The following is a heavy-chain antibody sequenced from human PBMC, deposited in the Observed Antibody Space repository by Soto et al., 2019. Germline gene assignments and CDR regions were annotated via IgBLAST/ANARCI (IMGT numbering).Heavy chain of an antibody. D-gene: IGHD2-21*01. V-gene: IGHV3-23*01. CDR3: AKFYCSVSRNSDY. CDR2: ISAGGGSS. CDR1: GFTFSSYA. J-gene: IGHJ4*02. Sequence: GESLRLSCAASGFTFSSYAMGWVRQAPGKGLECISCISAGGGSSYYADSVKGRFTISRDSSKNTLYLQMNSLRAEDTAIYYCAKFYCSVSRNSDYWCQGALV.